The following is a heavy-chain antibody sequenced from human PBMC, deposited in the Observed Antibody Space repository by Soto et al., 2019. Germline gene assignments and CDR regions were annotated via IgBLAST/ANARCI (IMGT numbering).Heavy chain of an antibody. J-gene: IGHJ4*02. V-gene: IGHV4-31*03. CDR1: GGSISSGGYY. D-gene: IGHD3-22*01. CDR2: IYYSGST. Sequence: PSETLSLTCTVSGGSISSGGYYWSWIRQHPGKGLEWIGYIYYSGSTYYNPSLKSRVTISVDASKNQFSLKLSSVTAADTAVYYCARWNDSSGYYYWWGQGPLVTVSS. CDR3: ARWNDSSGYYYW.